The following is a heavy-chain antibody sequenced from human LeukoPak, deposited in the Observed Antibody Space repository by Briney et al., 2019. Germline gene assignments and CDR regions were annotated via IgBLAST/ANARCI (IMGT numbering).Heavy chain of an antibody. Sequence: PSETLSLTCTVSGGSISSYYWSWIRQPAGKGLEWIGRIYTSGSTNYNPSLKSRVTMSVDTSKNQFSLKLSSVTAAETAVYYCARWIRDLTQSNWFDPWGQGTLVTVSS. CDR3: ARWIRDLTQSNWFDP. CDR2: IYTSGST. V-gene: IGHV4-4*07. J-gene: IGHJ5*02. D-gene: IGHD3-10*01. CDR1: GGSISSYY.